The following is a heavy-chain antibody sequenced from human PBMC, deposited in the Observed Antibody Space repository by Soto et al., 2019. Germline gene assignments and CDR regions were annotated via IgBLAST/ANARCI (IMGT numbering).Heavy chain of an antibody. J-gene: IGHJ5*02. Sequence: QVQLVQSGAEVKKPGASVKVSCKASGYTFNSYGINWVRQAPGQGLERMGWISAYIGNTNYAQKLQGRVTMTTDTSTSTAYMELRSLRSDDTAVHYCARSKGICSGGSCYSWFDPCGQGTLVTVSS. CDR2: ISAYIGNT. D-gene: IGHD2-15*01. CDR1: GYTFNSYG. V-gene: IGHV1-18*01. CDR3: ARSKGICSGGSCYSWFDP.